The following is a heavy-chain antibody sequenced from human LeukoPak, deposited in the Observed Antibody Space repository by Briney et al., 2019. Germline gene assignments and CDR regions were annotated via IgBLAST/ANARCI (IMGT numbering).Heavy chain of an antibody. CDR3: AGTTGRYFEY. CDR2: IFYRGST. Sequence: SETLSLTCAVSGDSINPYYWSWIRQPPGEGLEWIGYIFYRGSTNYNAALKSRVAISLDTSKNQFSLKLNSVSAADTAVYYCAGTTGRYFEYWGQGILVTASS. D-gene: IGHD1-26*01. J-gene: IGHJ4*02. CDR1: GDSINPYY. V-gene: IGHV4-59*01.